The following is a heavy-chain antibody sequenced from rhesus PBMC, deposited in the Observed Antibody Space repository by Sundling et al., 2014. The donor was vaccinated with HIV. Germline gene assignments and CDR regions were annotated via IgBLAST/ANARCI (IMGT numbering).Heavy chain of an antibody. CDR1: GFTFSSYG. CDR2: ISSGSSYI. V-gene: IGHV3-136*01. J-gene: IGHJ4*01. Sequence: EVQLVESGGGLVQPGGSLRLSCAASGFTFSSYGMSWVRQAPGKGLEWVSSISSGSSYIHYADSVKGRFTISRDNAKNSLSLHMNSLTAEDTAVYYCTSEWNYYDYWGQGVLVTVSS. CDR3: TSEWNYYDY.